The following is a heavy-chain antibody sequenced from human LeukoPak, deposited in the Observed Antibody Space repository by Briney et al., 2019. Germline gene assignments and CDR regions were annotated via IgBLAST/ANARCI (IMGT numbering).Heavy chain of an antibody. Sequence: ASVKVSCKASGYTFTSYGISWVRQAPGQGLEWMGWISAYNGNTNYAQKLQGRVTMTTDTSTSTAYMELRSLRSDDTAVYYCAREGYYYGSGTLAFAFDIWGQGTMVTVSS. CDR3: AREGYYYGSGTLAFAFDI. CDR1: GYTFTSYG. J-gene: IGHJ3*02. CDR2: ISAYNGNT. D-gene: IGHD3-10*01. V-gene: IGHV1-18*01.